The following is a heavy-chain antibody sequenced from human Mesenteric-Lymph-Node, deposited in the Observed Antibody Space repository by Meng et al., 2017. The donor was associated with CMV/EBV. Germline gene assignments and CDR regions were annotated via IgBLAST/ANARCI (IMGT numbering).Heavy chain of an antibody. Sequence: ASVKVSCKASGGSFRDHGIIWVRQAPGVGLEWMGWVVPRDGGTYYAQKFQGRVTVTRDMSITTVYMELSGLTSDDTAVYFCARHGDYLDVWGQGTTVTAP. J-gene: IGHJ6*02. D-gene: IGHD4-17*01. CDR3: ARHGDYLDV. CDR1: GGSFRDHG. V-gene: IGHV1-2*02. CDR2: VVPRDGGT.